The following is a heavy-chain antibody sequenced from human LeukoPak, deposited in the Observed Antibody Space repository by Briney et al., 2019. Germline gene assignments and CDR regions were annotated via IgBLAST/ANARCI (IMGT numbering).Heavy chain of an antibody. J-gene: IGHJ5*02. CDR2: ISRSGSTK. Sequence: SGGSLRLSCAASGFTFSDYNMRWIRQAPGKGLEWVSSISRSGSTKYYADSVKGRFTISRDNAKNSLFLQMNSLRAEDTAVYYCARSPTFRGWFDPWGQGTLVTVSS. V-gene: IGHV3-11*04. D-gene: IGHD2/OR15-2a*01. CDR1: GFTFSDYN. CDR3: ARSPTFRGWFDP.